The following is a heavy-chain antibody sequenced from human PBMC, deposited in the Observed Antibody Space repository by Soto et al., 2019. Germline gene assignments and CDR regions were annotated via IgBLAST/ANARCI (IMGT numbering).Heavy chain of an antibody. D-gene: IGHD2-21*01. J-gene: IGHJ6*02. Sequence: GASVKVSCKASGYTFTSYGISWVRQAPGQGLEWMGWISAYNGNTNYAQKLQGRVTMTTDTSTSTAYMELRSLRSDDTAVYYCASDVKDYESLVVGSGGYYYYGMDVWGQGTTVTVSS. CDR3: ASDVKDYESLVVGSGGYYYYGMDV. CDR2: ISAYNGNT. CDR1: GYTFTSYG. V-gene: IGHV1-18*01.